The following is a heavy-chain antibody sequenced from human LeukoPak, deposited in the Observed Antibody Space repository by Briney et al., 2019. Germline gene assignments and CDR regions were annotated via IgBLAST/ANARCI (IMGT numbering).Heavy chain of an antibody. CDR1: GFTFSSYG. D-gene: IGHD3-22*01. Sequence: PGGSLRLSCAASGFTFSSYGMHWVRQAPGKGLEWVAFIRYDGSNKYYADSVKGRFTISRDNSKNTLYLQMNSLRAEDTAVYYCAKVDYYDSSGYSPSDYWGQGTLVTVSS. CDR2: IRYDGSNK. V-gene: IGHV3-30*02. J-gene: IGHJ4*02. CDR3: AKVDYYDSSGYSPSDY.